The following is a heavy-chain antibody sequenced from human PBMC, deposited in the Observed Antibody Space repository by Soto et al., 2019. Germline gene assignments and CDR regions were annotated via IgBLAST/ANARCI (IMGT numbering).Heavy chain of an antibody. CDR1: GGSMSENDYY. Sequence: QVQLQEAGPGLVRPSQTLSLTCTVAGGSMSENDYYWSWLRKSPGQGLQWIGYIYDTWTTSYSPSLKSRVTMSADPSRNQFSLKLTSVTAADTALYFCARGIVRGGFDIWGQGTLVTVSS. V-gene: IGHV4-30-4*01. CDR2: IYDTWTT. CDR3: ARGIVRGGFDI. J-gene: IGHJ3*02. D-gene: IGHD3-10*02.